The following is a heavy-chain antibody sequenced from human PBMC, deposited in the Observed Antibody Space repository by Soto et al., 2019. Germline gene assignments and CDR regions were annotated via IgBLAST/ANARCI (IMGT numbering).Heavy chain of an antibody. D-gene: IGHD3-3*01. CDR1: GGSFSGYY. J-gene: IGHJ4*02. CDR3: ARKIGFLEWLFPFGEHFDY. Sequence: SETLSLTCAVYGGSFSGYYWSWIRQPPGKGLEWIGEINHSGSTNYNPSLKSRVTISVDTSKNQFSLKLSSVTAADTAVYYCARKIGFLEWLFPFGEHFDYWGQGTLVTVSS. CDR2: INHSGST. V-gene: IGHV4-34*01.